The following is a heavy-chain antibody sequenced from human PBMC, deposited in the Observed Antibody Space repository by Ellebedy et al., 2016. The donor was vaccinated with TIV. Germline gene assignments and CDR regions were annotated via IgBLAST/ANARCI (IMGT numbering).Heavy chain of an antibody. CDR2: ISGSGDST. Sequence: PGGSLRLSCEASGFTLSASAMNWVRQAPGKGLQWVAGISGSGDSTYYADSVKGRFTISRDNSKNTLYLQMNSLRAEDTAVYYCAKLRGATGSWYFDLWGRGTLVPVSS. CDR3: AKLRGATGSWYFDL. V-gene: IGHV3-23*01. J-gene: IGHJ2*01. CDR1: GFTLSASA. D-gene: IGHD1-26*01.